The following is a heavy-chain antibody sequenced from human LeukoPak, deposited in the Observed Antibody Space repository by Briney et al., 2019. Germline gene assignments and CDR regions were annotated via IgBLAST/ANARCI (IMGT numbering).Heavy chain of an antibody. CDR3: ARVSGYHWESSFDY. CDR1: GFTFSSYS. D-gene: IGHD5-12*01. Sequence: GGSLRLSCAASGFTFSSYSMNWVRQAPGKGLEWVSYISSSSTIFYADSVKGRFTISRDNAKNSLYLQMNSLRAEDTAVYYCARVSGYHWESSFDYWGQGTLVTVSS. CDR2: ISSSSTI. J-gene: IGHJ4*02. V-gene: IGHV3-48*01.